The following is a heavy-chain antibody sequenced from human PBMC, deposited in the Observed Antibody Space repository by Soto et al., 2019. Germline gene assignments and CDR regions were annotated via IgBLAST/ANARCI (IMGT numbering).Heavy chain of an antibody. V-gene: IGHV3-74*01. J-gene: IGHJ4*02. CDR3: GRGAGGRYYNDY. D-gene: IGHD1-26*01. Sequence: EVQLVESGGGLVQPGGSLRLSCAASGFTFSSFWMHWVRQGPGKGLVWLSRINFDGTRTTYADSVKGRFTISRDNAKDTVYPQRNSLRAEDTAVYYCGRGAGGRYYNDYWGQGTLVTVSS. CDR2: INFDGTRT. CDR1: GFTFSSFW.